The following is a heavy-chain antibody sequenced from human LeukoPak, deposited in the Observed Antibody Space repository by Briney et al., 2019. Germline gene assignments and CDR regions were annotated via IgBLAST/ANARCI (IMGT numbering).Heavy chain of an antibody. D-gene: IGHD3-22*01. V-gene: IGHV4-34*01. J-gene: IGHJ4*02. CDR3: ARASSGYYYFDY. Sequence: SETLSLTCAVYGGSFRGYYWSWIRQPPGKGLEWIGEINHSGSTNYNPSLKSRVTISVDTSKNQFSLKLSSVTAADTAVYYCARASSGYYYFDYWGQGTLVTVSS. CDR1: GGSFRGYY. CDR2: INHSGST.